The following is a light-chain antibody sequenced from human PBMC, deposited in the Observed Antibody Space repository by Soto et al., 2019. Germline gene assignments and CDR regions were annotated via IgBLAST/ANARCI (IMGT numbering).Light chain of an antibody. CDR3: NSYSRGSTPYF. CDR2: DVT. Sequence: QSVLTQPASMSGSPGQSITISCTGTSSDVGDYHYVSWYQLHPGRAPKLLIYDVTIRPSGVSNRFSGSKSCNTASLTISGLQAGAGADFSCNSYSRGSTPYFFGTGTKDPAL. J-gene: IGLJ1*01. CDR1: SSDVGDYHY. V-gene: IGLV2-14*03.